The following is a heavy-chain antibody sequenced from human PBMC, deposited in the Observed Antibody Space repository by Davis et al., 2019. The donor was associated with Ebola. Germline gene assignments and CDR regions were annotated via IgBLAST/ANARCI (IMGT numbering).Heavy chain of an antibody. Sequence: PGGSLRLSCAASGFTFTNYWMSWVRQAPGKGLEWVANIKQDGSEKYYVDSVKGRFTISRDNAKNSLYLQMNSLRAEDTAVYYCARKSTFFDYWGQGTRVTVSS. V-gene: IGHV3-7*03. CDR3: ARKSTFFDY. CDR1: GFTFTNYW. J-gene: IGHJ4*02. CDR2: IKQDGSEK. D-gene: IGHD3-16*01.